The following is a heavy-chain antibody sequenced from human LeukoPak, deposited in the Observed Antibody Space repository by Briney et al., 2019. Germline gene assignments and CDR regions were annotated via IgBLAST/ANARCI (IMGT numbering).Heavy chain of an antibody. CDR2: IYYSGST. CDR1: GGSISIYY. CDR3: TESSGYY. V-gene: IGHV4-59*01. J-gene: IGHJ4*02. Sequence: PSETLSLTCTVSGGSISIYYWSWIRQPPGKGLEWIGYIYYSGSTNYNPSLKSRVTISVDTSKNQFSLKLSSVTAADTAVYYCTESSGYYWGQGTLVTVSS. D-gene: IGHD3-22*01.